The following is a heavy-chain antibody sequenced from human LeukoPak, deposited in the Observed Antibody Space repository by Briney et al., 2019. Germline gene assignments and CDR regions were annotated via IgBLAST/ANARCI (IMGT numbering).Heavy chain of an antibody. CDR3: ARDSTWRLDY. J-gene: IGHJ4*02. D-gene: IGHD5-12*01. CDR1: GFIFKRYW. CDR2: IKEDGSVK. V-gene: IGHV3-7*03. Sequence: GGSLRLSCGASGFIFKRYWMSWVRQAPGKGPEWVANIKEDGSVKYYVDSVKGRFTISRDNTKNALYLQMNSLRADDTAVYFCARDSTWRLDYWGQGTLITVSS.